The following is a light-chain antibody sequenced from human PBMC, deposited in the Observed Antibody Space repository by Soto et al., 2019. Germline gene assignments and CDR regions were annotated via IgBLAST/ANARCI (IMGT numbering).Light chain of an antibody. J-gene: IGKJ1*01. CDR3: QQYANSHGT. V-gene: IGKV3-20*01. Sequence: ENVMTQSPGTLSLSPGERATLSCRASQSVSTNYVAWYQQKPGQAPRLLIYGASSRASGIPDRFRGSGSGTDFTLTISRLGPEDFAVYYCQQYANSHGTFGQGTKVDIK. CDR2: GAS. CDR1: QSVSTNY.